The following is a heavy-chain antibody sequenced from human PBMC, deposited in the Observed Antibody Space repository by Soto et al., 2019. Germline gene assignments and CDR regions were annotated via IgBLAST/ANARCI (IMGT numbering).Heavy chain of an antibody. D-gene: IGHD4-17*01. V-gene: IGHV3-72*01. Sequence: LRLSCAASGLTFSDRYMDWVRQAPGKGLEWVGRIRKKTNSYTTEYAASVKGRFILSRDASTNSLYLQMSSLKTEDTAVYYCTTVTTVDYYFDYWGQGTLVTVSS. CDR1: GLTFSDRY. J-gene: IGHJ4*02. CDR3: TTVTTVDYYFDY. CDR2: IRKKTNSYTT.